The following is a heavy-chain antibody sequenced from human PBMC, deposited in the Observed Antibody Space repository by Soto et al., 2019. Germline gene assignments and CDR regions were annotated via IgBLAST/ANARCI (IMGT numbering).Heavy chain of an antibody. CDR3: AFGNTVLYFDP. Sequence: GASVKGSCKASGYTFIGYYIHWVRQAPGQGLEWMAWINPSSGDTNYAPNFQGRITVTRDTSISTTYMDLSRLISDDTAVYYCAFGNTVLYFDPWGQGNLVPVSP. D-gene: IGHD4-17*01. CDR2: INPSSGDT. CDR1: GYTFIGYY. V-gene: IGHV1-2*02. J-gene: IGHJ5*02.